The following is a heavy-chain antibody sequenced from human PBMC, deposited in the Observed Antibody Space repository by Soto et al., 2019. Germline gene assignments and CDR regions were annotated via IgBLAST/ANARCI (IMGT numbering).Heavy chain of an antibody. V-gene: IGHV3-23*01. CDR1: GFTFSSYA. CDR3: AAGRGDYFDY. J-gene: IGHJ4*02. Sequence: EVQLLESGGGLVQPGGSLRLSCAASGFTFSSYAMSWVRQAPGKGLEWVSAISGSGGSTYYADSVKGRFTISRDNSKNTQCLQLNSLRAEDTAVYYCAAGRGDYFDYWGQGTLVTVSS. D-gene: IGHD3-10*01. CDR2: ISGSGGST.